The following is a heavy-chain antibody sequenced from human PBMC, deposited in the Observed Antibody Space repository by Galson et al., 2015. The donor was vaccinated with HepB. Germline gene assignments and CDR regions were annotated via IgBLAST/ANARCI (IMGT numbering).Heavy chain of an antibody. D-gene: IGHD3-10*01. CDR1: GYTFTSYY. V-gene: IGHV1-46*04. CDR3: ARGSMVRGFYYYYGMDV. Sequence: SVKVSCKASGYTFTSYYMHWVRQAPGQGLEWMGIINPSCGSTSYAQKLQGRVTMTRDTSTSTVYMELSSLRSEDTAVYYCARGSMVRGFYYYYGMDVWGQGTTVTVSS. J-gene: IGHJ6*02. CDR2: INPSCGST.